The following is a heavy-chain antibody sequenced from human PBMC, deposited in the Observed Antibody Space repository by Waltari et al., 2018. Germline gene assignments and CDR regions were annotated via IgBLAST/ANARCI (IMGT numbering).Heavy chain of an antibody. V-gene: IGHV4-59*11. J-gene: IGHJ6*02. Sequence: QVQLQESGPGLVKSSATLSLTCSVSGGSLSDHFWSWVRQSPGKGLVWIGNVYYRGTTSYNPSLKSRVTISIDTSKNQFSLKLNSVTAADTAIYYCARMYYYDYYYGMDVWGQGTTVIVSS. CDR3: ARMYYYDYYYGMDV. CDR1: GGSLSDHF. CDR2: VYYRGTT. D-gene: IGHD3-10*01.